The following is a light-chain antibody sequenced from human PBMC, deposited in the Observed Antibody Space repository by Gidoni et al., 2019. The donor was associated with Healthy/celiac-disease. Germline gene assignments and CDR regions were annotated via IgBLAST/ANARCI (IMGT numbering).Light chain of an antibody. CDR1: QSVSSN. J-gene: IGKJ2*01. CDR3: QQYNKWPPMYT. Sequence: DIVMTQSPATLSVSPGERATLSCWASQSVSSNLAWYQQKPGQAPRLLIYGASTRAPGIPARFSGSGSGTEFTLTISSLQSEDFAVYYCQQYNKWPPMYTFGQGTKLEIK. CDR2: GAS. V-gene: IGKV3-15*01.